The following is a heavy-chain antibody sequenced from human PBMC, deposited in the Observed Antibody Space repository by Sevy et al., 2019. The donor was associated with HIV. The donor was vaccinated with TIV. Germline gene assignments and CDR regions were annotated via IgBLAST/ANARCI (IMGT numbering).Heavy chain of an antibody. J-gene: IGHJ5*02. CDR1: GFVFSSYT. CDR2: ISSSSRYI. Sequence: GGSLRLSCAASGFVFSSYTMNWVRQSPGKGLEWVSSISSSSRYIFYADSVKGRFTISRDNAKNSLYLQMNSLRAEDTAVYYCARDIFPMTPGGWFDPWGQGTLVTVSS. V-gene: IGHV3-21*01. D-gene: IGHD2-21*01. CDR3: ARDIFPMTPGGWFDP.